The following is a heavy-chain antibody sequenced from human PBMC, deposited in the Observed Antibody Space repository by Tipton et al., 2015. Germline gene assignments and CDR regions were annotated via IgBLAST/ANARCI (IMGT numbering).Heavy chain of an antibody. CDR3: ARRSRQGLDY. CDR1: GLTFSSYW. CDR2: LNSDGSTT. V-gene: IGHV3-74*01. J-gene: IGHJ4*02. Sequence: SLRLSCVASGLTFSSYWMHWVRQAPGKGLVWVSHLNSDGSTTDYADSVKGRFTISRDNAKNSLYLQMNRLRAEDTAVYYCARRSRQGLDYWGQGTLVTVSS.